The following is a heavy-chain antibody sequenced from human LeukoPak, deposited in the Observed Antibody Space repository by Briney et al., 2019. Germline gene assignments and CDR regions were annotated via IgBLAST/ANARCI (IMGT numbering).Heavy chain of an antibody. CDR2: INHSGST. Sequence: PSETLSLTCAVYGGSFSDYYWSWIRQSPGKGLEWIGEINHSGSTNCNPSLKSRVAILVDTSKKHFSLKLSSVTAADTALYYCARRVRGVNDAFDIWGQRTMVTVSS. CDR3: ARRVRGVNDAFDI. V-gene: IGHV4-34*01. D-gene: IGHD3-10*01. J-gene: IGHJ3*02. CDR1: GGSFSDYY.